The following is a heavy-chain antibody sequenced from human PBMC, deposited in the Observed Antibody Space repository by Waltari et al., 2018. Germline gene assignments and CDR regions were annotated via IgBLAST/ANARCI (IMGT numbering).Heavy chain of an antibody. CDR1: GGSISSGTYY. CDR3: ARAYYYYGMDV. J-gene: IGHJ6*02. Sequence: QVQLQESGPGLVKPSQTLSLTCTVSGGSISSGTYYWSWIRQPAGKGLEWIGRIYTSGRTNNNPSLKSRVTISVDTSKNQFSLKLSSVTAADTAVYYCARAYYYYGMDVWGQGTTVTVSS. CDR2: IYTSGRT. V-gene: IGHV4-61*02.